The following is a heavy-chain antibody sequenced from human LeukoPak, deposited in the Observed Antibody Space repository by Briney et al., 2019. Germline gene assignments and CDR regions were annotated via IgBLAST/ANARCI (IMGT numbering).Heavy chain of an antibody. D-gene: IGHD3-3*01. CDR3: AKAELGVDTFFDY. Sequence: TGGSLRLSCAASGFPFSSYALGWVRQAPGRGLEWVATLSGSGAGTYYSDSVQGRFTISRDNSKRTLFLQMNSLRAEDTAFYYCAKAELGVDTFFDYWGQGTLVTVSS. V-gene: IGHV3-23*01. CDR2: LSGSGAGT. CDR1: GFPFSSYA. J-gene: IGHJ4*02.